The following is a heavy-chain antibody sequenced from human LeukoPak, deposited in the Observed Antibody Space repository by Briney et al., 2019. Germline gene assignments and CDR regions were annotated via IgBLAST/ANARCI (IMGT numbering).Heavy chain of an antibody. CDR2: IKQDGSEK. Sequence: PGGSLRLSCAASGFTFSSYWMSWVRQAPGKGLEWVANIKQDGSEKYYVDSVKGRFTISRDNAKNSLYLQMNSLRAEDTAVYYLGRGGVRGSFFSSYSSGRDVGGKGPTAPV. J-gene: IGHJ6*04. D-gene: IGHD3-3*02. CDR1: GFTFSSYW. V-gene: IGHV3-7*04. CDR3: GRGGVRGSFFSSYSSGRDV.